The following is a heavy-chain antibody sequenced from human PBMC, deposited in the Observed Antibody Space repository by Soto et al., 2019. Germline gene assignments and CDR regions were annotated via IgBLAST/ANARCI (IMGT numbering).Heavy chain of an antibody. Sequence: PGGSLRLSCAASGFTFSNAWMNWVRQAPGKGLEWVGRIKSKTDGGTTDYTAPVKGRFTISRDDSKNTLYLQMNRLKTEDTAVYYCTTDQVEMATIPITSPNWGQGTLVTVSS. CDR3: TTDQVEMATIPITSPN. D-gene: IGHD5-12*01. V-gene: IGHV3-15*07. CDR1: GFTFSNAW. CDR2: IKSKTDGGTT. J-gene: IGHJ4*02.